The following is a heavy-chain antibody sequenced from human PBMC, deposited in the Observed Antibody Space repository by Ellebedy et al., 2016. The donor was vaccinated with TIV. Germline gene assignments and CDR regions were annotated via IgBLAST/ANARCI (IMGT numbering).Heavy chain of an antibody. CDR3: AREGAARPSPEYFQH. CDR2: IWYDGSNK. CDR1: GFTFSSYG. Sequence: GESLKISCAASGFTFSSYGMHWVRQAPGKGLEWVAVIWYDGSNKYYADSVKGRFTISRDNSKNTLYLQMNSLRAEDTAVYYCAREGAARPSPEYFQHWGQGTLVTVSS. J-gene: IGHJ1*01. V-gene: IGHV3-33*01. D-gene: IGHD6-6*01.